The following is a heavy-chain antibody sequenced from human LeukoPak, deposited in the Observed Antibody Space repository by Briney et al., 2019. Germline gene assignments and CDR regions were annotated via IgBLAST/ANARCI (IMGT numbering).Heavy chain of an antibody. D-gene: IGHD3-10*01. CDR1: GFTLSSYS. CDR2: ISRSSAYI. J-gene: IGHJ4*02. Sequence: GGSLRLSCAASGFTLSSYSMNWVRQAPGKGLEWVSSISRSSAYIYYADSVKGRFTISRDNAKNSLYLQMNSLRAEDTAVFYCARADYYDSASFYPLNFWGQGTLVTVSS. V-gene: IGHV3-21*01. CDR3: ARADYYDSASFYPLNF.